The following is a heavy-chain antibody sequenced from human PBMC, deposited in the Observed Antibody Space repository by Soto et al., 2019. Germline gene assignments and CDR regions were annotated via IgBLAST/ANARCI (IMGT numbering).Heavy chain of an antibody. CDR1: GFTFSSYS. D-gene: IGHD6-13*01. J-gene: IGHJ4*02. V-gene: IGHV3-21*01. CDR3: ARVSGSSQFDY. Sequence: GGSLRLSCAASGFTFSSYSMNWVRQAPGKGLEWVSSISSRSSYIYYADSVKGRFTISIDNAKNSLYLQMNSLRAEDTAVYYCARVSGSSQFDYWGQGTMVTVS. CDR2: ISSRSSYI.